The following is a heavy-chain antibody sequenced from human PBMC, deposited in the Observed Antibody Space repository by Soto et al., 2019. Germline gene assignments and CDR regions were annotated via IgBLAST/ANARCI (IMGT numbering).Heavy chain of an antibody. D-gene: IGHD2-2*01. Sequence: GGSLRLSCAASGFTFSSYSMNWVRQAPGKGLEWVSYISSSSGTIYYADSVKGRFTISRDNAKNSLYLQMNSLRDEDTAVYYCARDQRPHCSSTSCYWVYYYYYGMDVWGQGTTVTVSS. CDR2: ISSSSGTI. CDR1: GFTFSSYS. J-gene: IGHJ6*02. V-gene: IGHV3-48*02. CDR3: ARDQRPHCSSTSCYWVYYYYYGMDV.